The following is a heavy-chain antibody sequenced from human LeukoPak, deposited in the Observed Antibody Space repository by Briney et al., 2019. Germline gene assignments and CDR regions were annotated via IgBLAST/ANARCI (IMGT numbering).Heavy chain of an antibody. CDR2: IYYSGST. CDR1: GGSISSYY. D-gene: IGHD3-22*01. V-gene: IGHV4-59*05. Sequence: SETLSLTCTVSGGSISSYYWSWIRQPPGKGLEWIGSIYYSGSTYYNPSLKSRVTISVDTSKNQFSLKVSSVTAADTAVYYCARHPYYDSSHFDYWGQGTLVTVSS. CDR3: ARHPYYDSSHFDY. J-gene: IGHJ4*02.